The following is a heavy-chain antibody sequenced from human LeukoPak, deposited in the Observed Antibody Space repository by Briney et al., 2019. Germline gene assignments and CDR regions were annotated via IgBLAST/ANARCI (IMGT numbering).Heavy chain of an antibody. Sequence: PGGSLRLSCAAFGFPLSSYAMSWVRQAPGKGLEWVSATSSSDAGTYHADSVRGRFTISRDNSKNTLYLQMSSLRVEDAAVYYCARAPVTSCRGAYCYPFDYWGQGTLVTVSS. CDR1: GFPLSSYA. CDR3: ARAPVTSCRGAYCYPFDY. V-gene: IGHV3-23*01. J-gene: IGHJ4*02. CDR2: TSSSDAGT. D-gene: IGHD2-21*01.